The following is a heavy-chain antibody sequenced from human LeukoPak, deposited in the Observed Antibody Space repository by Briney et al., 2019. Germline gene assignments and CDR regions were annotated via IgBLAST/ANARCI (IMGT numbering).Heavy chain of an antibody. CDR1: GGSISSSSYY. CDR2: SYYGGST. CDR3: ARAPRIGYCSGGSCYSRFYYYMDV. J-gene: IGHJ6*03. V-gene: IGHV4-39*07. Sequence: SETLSLTCTVSGGSISSSSYYWGWIRQPPGKGRQWIGSSYYGGSTYYNASLKSRVTISVDTSKNQFSLKLSSVTAADTAVYYCARAPRIGYCSGGSCYSRFYYYMDVWGKGTTVTVSS. D-gene: IGHD2-15*01.